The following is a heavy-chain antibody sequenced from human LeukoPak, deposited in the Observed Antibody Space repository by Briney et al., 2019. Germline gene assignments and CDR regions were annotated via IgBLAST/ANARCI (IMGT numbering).Heavy chain of an antibody. CDR1: GFTFRSYG. CDR2: IRYDGTNK. Sequence: GGSLRLSCAASGFTFRSYGMHWVRQAPGKGLEWVAIIRYDGTNKYYADSVKGRFTISRDNAKNSLYLQMNSLRAEDTAVYYCARVLHRRNYDSSVYYGYWGQGTLVTVSS. D-gene: IGHD3-22*01. J-gene: IGHJ4*02. V-gene: IGHV3-30*02. CDR3: ARVLHRRNYDSSVYYGY.